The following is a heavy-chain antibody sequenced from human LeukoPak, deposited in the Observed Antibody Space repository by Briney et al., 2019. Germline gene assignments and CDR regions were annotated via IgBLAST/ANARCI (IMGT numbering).Heavy chain of an antibody. CDR1: GESLNSYY. Sequence: SETLSLTCAVYGESLNSYYWSWVRQPRGEGLEWIGEIYESGTTEYNPSLKSRVTISMVPSKQQFSLSLSSVTAADTAVYYCARGAWATRLGSWGLGTPVIVSS. CDR2: IYESGTT. V-gene: IGHV4-34*01. D-gene: IGHD2-15*01. CDR3: ARGAWATRLGS. J-gene: IGHJ4*02.